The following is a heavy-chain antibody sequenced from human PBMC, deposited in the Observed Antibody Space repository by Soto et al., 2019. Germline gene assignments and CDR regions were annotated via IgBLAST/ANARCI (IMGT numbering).Heavy chain of an antibody. J-gene: IGHJ4*02. CDR2: INHSGST. CDR1: GGSFSGYY. Sequence: SETLSLTCAVCGGSFSGYYWSWIRQPPGKGLEWIGEINHSGSTNYNPSLKSRVTISVDTSKNQRSLKLSSVAAADTAVYYCATAYYDSWSGYYTFDCWGQGTLVTVSS. CDR3: ATAYYDSWSGYYTFDC. V-gene: IGHV4-34*01. D-gene: IGHD3-3*01.